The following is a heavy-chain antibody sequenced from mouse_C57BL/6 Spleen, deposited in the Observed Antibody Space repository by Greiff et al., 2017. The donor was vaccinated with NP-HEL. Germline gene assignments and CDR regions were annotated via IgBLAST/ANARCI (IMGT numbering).Heavy chain of an antibody. D-gene: IGHD2-4*01. Sequence: QVQLQQPGAELVKPGASVKLSCKASGYTFTSYWMHWVKQRPGQGLEWIGMIHPNSGITNYNEKFKSKATLTVDKSSSTAYMQLSSLTSEDSAVYYCARDYDYSFFDYWGQGTTLTVSS. CDR2: IHPNSGIT. V-gene: IGHV1-64*01. CDR3: ARDYDYSFFDY. CDR1: GYTFTSYW. J-gene: IGHJ2*01.